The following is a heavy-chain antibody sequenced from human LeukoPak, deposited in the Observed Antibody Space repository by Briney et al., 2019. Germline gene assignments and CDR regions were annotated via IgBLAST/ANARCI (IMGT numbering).Heavy chain of an antibody. V-gene: IGHV3-30*19. Sequence: GGSLRLSCGASGFTFNKYGMLWVRQAPGKGLEWVAVISYDGSNKYYADSVKGRFTISRDNSKNTLYLQMNSLRAEDTAVYYCARVNSGSYYVYNWFDPWGQGTLVTVSS. CDR1: GFTFNKYG. D-gene: IGHD1-26*01. CDR3: ARVNSGSYYVYNWFDP. CDR2: ISYDGSNK. J-gene: IGHJ5*02.